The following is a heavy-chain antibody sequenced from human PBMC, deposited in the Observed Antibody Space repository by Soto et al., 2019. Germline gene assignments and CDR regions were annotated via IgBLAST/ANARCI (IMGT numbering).Heavy chain of an antibody. CDR2: INPNSGGT. D-gene: IGHD2-2*01. CDR1: GYTFTGYY. Sequence: ASVKVSCTASGYTFTGYYMHWVRQAPGQGLEWMGWINPNSGGTNYAQKFQGRVTMTRDTSISTAYMELSRLRSDDTAVYYCARVPIGSRMPAHSNSMHVRCQATTRTVSS. V-gene: IGHV1-2*02. J-gene: IGHJ6*02. CDR3: ARVPIGSRMPAHSNSMHV.